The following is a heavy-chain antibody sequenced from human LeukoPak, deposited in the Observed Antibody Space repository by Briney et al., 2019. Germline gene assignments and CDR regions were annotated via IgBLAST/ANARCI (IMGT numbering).Heavy chain of an antibody. CDR1: GYTFTSNG. V-gene: IGHV1-18*01. J-gene: IGHJ3*02. CDR3: ARGLQENLAWLTAFSAFDI. CDR2: ISAYNGNT. Sequence: ASVKVSCKASGYTFTSNGISWVRQAPGQGLEWMGWISAYNGNTNYEQKLQGRVTMTTDTSTSTAYMELRSLRSDDTAVYYCARGLQENLAWLTAFSAFDIWGQGTMVTVSS. D-gene: IGHD6-19*01.